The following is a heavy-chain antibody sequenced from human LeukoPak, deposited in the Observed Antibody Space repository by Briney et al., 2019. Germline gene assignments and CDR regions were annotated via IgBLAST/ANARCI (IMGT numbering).Heavy chain of an antibody. J-gene: IGHJ4*02. D-gene: IGHD3-9*01. CDR3: ARDRDWAFDY. CDR1: GFTFSSYA. Sequence: GGSLRLSCAASGFTFSSYAMSWVRQAPGKGLEWVSYISGSTIFYADSVKGRFTISRDNAKNSLYLQMNSLRDEDTAIYYCARDRDWAFDYWGQGTLVTVSS. V-gene: IGHV3-48*02. CDR2: ISGSTI.